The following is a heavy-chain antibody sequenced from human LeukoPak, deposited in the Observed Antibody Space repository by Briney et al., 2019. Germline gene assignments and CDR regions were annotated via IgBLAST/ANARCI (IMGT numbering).Heavy chain of an antibody. V-gene: IGHV4-34*01. CDR2: INHSGST. CDR3: ASSENFDY. J-gene: IGHJ4*02. CDR1: GGSFSGYY. Sequence: PSETLSLTCAVYGGSFSGYYWSWIRQPPGKGLEWIGEINHSGSTNYHPSLKSRVTISVDTSKNQFSLKLSSVTAADTAVYYCASSENFDYWGQGTLVTVSS.